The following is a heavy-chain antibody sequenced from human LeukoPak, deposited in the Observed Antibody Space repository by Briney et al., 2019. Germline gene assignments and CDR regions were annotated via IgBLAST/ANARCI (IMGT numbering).Heavy chain of an antibody. Sequence: ASVKVSCKASGYTFTSYGINWVRQAPGQGLEWMGWISAYNGNTNYAQKLQGRVTMTTGTSTSTAYMELRSLRSDDTAVYYSARDNTDYDFWSGYWKNNWFDPWGQGTLVTVSS. CDR3: ARDNTDYDFWSGYWKNNWFDP. CDR2: ISAYNGNT. V-gene: IGHV1-18*01. CDR1: GYTFTSYG. D-gene: IGHD3-3*01. J-gene: IGHJ5*02.